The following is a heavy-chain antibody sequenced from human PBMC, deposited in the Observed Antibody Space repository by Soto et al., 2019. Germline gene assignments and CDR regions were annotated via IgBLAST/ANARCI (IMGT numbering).Heavy chain of an antibody. CDR2: IGPYGNSI. J-gene: IGHJ4*02. Sequence: GGSLRLSCAASGFSFRDYFMSWIRQAPGKGLERVSYIGPYGNSIYYADSVKGRFTISRDDAKKSLYLHMNSLRAEDTAVYYCARDDYTYGVYWGQGSLVTVSS. V-gene: IGHV3-11*01. CDR3: ARDDYTYGVY. D-gene: IGHD3-3*01. CDR1: GFSFRDYF.